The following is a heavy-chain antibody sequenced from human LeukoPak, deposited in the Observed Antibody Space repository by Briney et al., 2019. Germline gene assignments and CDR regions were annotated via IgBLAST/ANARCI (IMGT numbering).Heavy chain of an antibody. CDR3: AYYDFWSGYYDFDY. V-gene: IGHV3-21*01. D-gene: IGHD3-3*01. CDR2: ISSSSSYI. Sequence: GGSLRLSCAASGFTFSNYSMNWVRQAPGKGLEWVSSISSSSSYIYYADSVKGRFTISRDNAKNSLYLQMNSLRAEDTAVYYCAYYDFWSGYYDFDYWGQGTLVTVSS. J-gene: IGHJ4*02. CDR1: GFTFSNYS.